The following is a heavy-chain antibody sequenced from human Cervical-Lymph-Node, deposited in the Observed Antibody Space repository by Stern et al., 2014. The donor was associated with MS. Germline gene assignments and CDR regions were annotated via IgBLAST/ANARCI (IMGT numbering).Heavy chain of an antibody. D-gene: IGHD5-18*01. V-gene: IGHV3-30*18. CDR2: ISSAGSNN. J-gene: IGHJ5*02. CDR3: AKDTVDTAMVNPSGNCFDP. CDR1: GFTFSSFG. Sequence: QVQLVESGGGVVQPGRSLRLSCAASGFTFSSFGMRWVRQAPGKGLEWVGVISSAGSNNSYGASVQGRVTISADKSNNTPYLQMNSLRAEDTDVYYCAKDTVDTAMVNPSGNCFDPWGQGTMVTVSS.